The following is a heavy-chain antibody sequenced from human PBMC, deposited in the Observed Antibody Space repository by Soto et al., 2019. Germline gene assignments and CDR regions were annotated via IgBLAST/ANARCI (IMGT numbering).Heavy chain of an antibody. J-gene: IGHJ4*02. V-gene: IGHV3-48*02. D-gene: IGHD5-18*01. CDR1: VFTFSTYS. Sequence: RGSLLLSCASSVFTFSTYSMDWVRQAPGKGLEWVSYIDSGSGTIYYADSVKGRFTISRDNAKNSLYLQMNSLGDEDTAVYYCARENKAMSPSDYWGQGTMVTVSS. CDR2: IDSGSGTI. CDR3: ARENKAMSPSDY.